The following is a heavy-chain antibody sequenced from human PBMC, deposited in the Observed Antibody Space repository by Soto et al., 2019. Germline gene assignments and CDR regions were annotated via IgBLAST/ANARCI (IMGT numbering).Heavy chain of an antibody. Sequence: QVQLVESGGGVVQPGRSLRLSCAASGFTFSSYGMHWVRQAPGKGLEWVAVIWYDGSNKYYADSVKGRFTISRDNSKNTLYLQMNSLRAEATAVYYCARDPCSGGSCYLDYWGQGTLVTVSS. CDR2: IWYDGSNK. CDR3: ARDPCSGGSCYLDY. V-gene: IGHV3-33*01. J-gene: IGHJ4*02. D-gene: IGHD2-15*01. CDR1: GFTFSSYG.